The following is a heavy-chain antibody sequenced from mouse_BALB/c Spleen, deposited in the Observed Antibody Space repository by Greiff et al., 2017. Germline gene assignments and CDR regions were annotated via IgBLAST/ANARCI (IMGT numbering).Heavy chain of an antibody. CDR3: ARDYYGSLDY. J-gene: IGHJ2*01. CDR1: GFTFSSYG. D-gene: IGHD1-1*01. CDR2: INSNGGST. Sequence: LVESGGGLVQPGGSLKLSCAASGFTFSSYGMSWVRQTPDKRLELVATINSNGGSTYYPDSVKGRFTISRDNAKNTLYLQMSSLKSEDTAMYYCARDYYGSLDYWGQGTTLTVSS. V-gene: IGHV5-6-3*01.